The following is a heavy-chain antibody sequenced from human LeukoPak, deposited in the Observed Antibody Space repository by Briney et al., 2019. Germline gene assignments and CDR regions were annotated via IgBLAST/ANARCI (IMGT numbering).Heavy chain of an antibody. D-gene: IGHD6-13*01. V-gene: IGHV1-2*02. Sequence: WASVKVSCTASGYTFTGYYMHWVRQAPGQGLEWMGWINPNSGGTNYSQKFQGRVTMTRDTSISTAYMELSRLRSDDTAVYYCARVSIAAAAGFDYWGQGTLVTVSS. CDR3: ARVSIAAAAGFDY. J-gene: IGHJ4*02. CDR1: GYTFTGYY. CDR2: INPNSGGT.